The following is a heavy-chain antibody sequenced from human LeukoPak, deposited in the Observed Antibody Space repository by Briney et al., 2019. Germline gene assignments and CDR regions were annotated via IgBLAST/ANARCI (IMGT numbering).Heavy chain of an antibody. Sequence: PGGSLRLSCADSGFTFSSYWMSWVRQAPGKGLEWVANIKQDGSEKYYVDSVKGRFTLSRDNAKNSLYLQMNSLRAEDTAVYYCARIIWSSFDIWGQGTMVAVSS. V-gene: IGHV3-7*05. CDR2: IKQDGSEK. CDR3: ARIIWSSFDI. CDR1: GFTFSSYW. J-gene: IGHJ3*02. D-gene: IGHD3-10*01.